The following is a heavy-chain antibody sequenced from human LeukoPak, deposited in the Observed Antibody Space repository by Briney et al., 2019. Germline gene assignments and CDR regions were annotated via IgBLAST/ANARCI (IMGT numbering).Heavy chain of an antibody. CDR1: GGSISSYY. V-gene: IGHV4-59*01. J-gene: IGHJ6*02. CDR2: IYYRGST. CDR3: ARGDYGSSYYYYGMDV. D-gene: IGHD4-17*01. Sequence: SETLSLTCTVSGGSISSYYWSWIRQPPGKGLECIGYIYYRGSTTFNPSLKSRVTISVDASKKQFSLKLSSVTAADTAVYYCARGDYGSSYYYYGMDVWGQGTTVTVSS.